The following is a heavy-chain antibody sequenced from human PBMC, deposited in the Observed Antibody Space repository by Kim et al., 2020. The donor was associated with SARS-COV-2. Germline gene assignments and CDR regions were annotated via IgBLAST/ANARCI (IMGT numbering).Heavy chain of an antibody. CDR2: ITKSSTTI. V-gene: IGHV3-48*02. CDR3: VRDRMGGAFDM. CDR1: GFTFSAYD. D-gene: IGHD3-16*01. Sequence: GGSLRRSCATFGFTFSAYDMNWVRQAPGKGLEWLSFITKSSTTIYYADSVEGRFTISRDNAKNSLFLQMNSLRDEDTALYYCVRDRMGGAFDMWGQGTMVTVSS. J-gene: IGHJ3*02.